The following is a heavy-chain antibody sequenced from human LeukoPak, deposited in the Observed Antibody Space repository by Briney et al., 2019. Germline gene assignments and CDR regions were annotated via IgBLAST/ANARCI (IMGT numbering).Heavy chain of an antibody. J-gene: IGHJ4*02. CDR2: INSSGGTI. CDR1: GFTFSSNE. CDR3: ARGVIYFDY. Sequence: GGSLRLSCAQSGFTFSSNEMNWVRPAPGGGLGWVSSINSSGGTIYYAGSVKGPFTVSRDNAKSSLYLQMNTLRAEDTAVYYCARGVIYFDYWGQGTLVTVSS. V-gene: IGHV3-48*03. D-gene: IGHD3-22*01.